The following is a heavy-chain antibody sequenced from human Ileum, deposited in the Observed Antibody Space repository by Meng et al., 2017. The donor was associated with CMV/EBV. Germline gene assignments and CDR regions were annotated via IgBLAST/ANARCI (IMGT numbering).Heavy chain of an antibody. CDR3: PTAPARSNSFGCPDY. CDR2: IRFDGSDQ. V-gene: IGHV3-30*02. J-gene: IGHJ4*02. D-gene: IGHD6-6*01. Sequence: GGSLRLSCVASGLSFSSYGLHWVRQAPGKGLEWVAFIRFDGSDQYYANSVKGRFTISRDNSKNTLFLQMSGLRDEDTAVYYCPTAPARSNSFGCPDYWGQGTLVTVSS. CDR1: GLSFSSYG.